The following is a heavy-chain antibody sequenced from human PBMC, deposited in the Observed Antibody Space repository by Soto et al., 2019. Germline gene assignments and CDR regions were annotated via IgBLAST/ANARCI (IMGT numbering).Heavy chain of an antibody. J-gene: IGHJ5*02. V-gene: IGHV1-69*13. D-gene: IGHD4-4*01. CDR1: GGTFSSYA. Sequence: SVKVSCKASGGTFSSYAISWVRQAPGQGLEWMGGIIPIFGTANYAQKFQGRVTITADESTSTAYMELSSLRSEDTAVYYCARDFTSKGAWFDPWGPGTLVTVSS. CDR3: ARDFTSKGAWFDP. CDR2: IIPIFGTA.